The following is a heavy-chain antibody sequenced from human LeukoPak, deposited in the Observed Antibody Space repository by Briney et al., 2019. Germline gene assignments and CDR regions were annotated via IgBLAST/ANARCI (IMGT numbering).Heavy chain of an antibody. V-gene: IGHV3-30*18. D-gene: IGHD6-19*01. CDR2: ISYDGSNA. J-gene: IGHJ4*02. CDR3: AKSNSGWYVPPSD. CDR1: GFAFSDYG. Sequence: GGSLRLSCAVSGFAFSDYGMHWVRQAPGKGLEWVAVISYDGSNAYYADSVKGRFTISRDNSKYALYLQMNSLRAEDTAVYYCAKSNSGWYVPPSDWGPGTLVTVSS.